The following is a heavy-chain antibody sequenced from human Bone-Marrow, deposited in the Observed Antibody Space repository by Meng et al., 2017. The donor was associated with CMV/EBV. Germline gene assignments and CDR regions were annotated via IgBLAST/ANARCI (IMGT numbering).Heavy chain of an antibody. CDR2: ISYDGRNK. D-gene: IGHD1-26*01. CDR3: ARDLWSHLTSGSYFYNGMDV. Sequence: SCAASGFSFSRYVIHWVRQAPGKGLEWLAVISYDGRNKYYGDSVKGRITISRDNSKNTVYLQMNSLRTEDTAVYYCARDLWSHLTSGSYFYNGMDVWGQGTTVTVSS. V-gene: IGHV3-30*04. J-gene: IGHJ6*02. CDR1: GFSFSRYV.